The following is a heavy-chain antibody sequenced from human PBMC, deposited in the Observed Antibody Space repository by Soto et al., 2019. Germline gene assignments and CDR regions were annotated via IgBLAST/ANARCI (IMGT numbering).Heavy chain of an antibody. CDR1: GASISSSHW. J-gene: IGHJ2*01. CDR3: VRKDYSDWFFDL. V-gene: IGHV4-4*02. Sequence: QVQLQESGPGLVKPSGTLSLTCAVSGASISSSHWWSWVRQPPGKGLEWIGEIYHSGSTYYNASLKSRVAISLDKSKNQFFLKLRSVTAADTAVYYCVRKDYSDWFFDLWGRGTLVTVSS. CDR2: IYHSGST. D-gene: IGHD4-4*01.